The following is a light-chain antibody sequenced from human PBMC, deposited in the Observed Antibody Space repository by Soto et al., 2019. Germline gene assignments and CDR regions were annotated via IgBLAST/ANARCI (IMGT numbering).Light chain of an antibody. CDR1: SSDVGGYNF. CDR2: EVS. J-gene: IGLJ3*02. CDR3: SSYGGCNNLNWL. V-gene: IGLV2-8*01. Sequence: QSALTQPPSASGSPGQSVTISCTGTSSDVGGYNFVSWYQQQPGKAPKLLIYEVSMRPSGVPDRFSGSKSGYTASLPVSGLQAEDEADHYCSSYGGCNNLNWLFGGGTKLTVL.